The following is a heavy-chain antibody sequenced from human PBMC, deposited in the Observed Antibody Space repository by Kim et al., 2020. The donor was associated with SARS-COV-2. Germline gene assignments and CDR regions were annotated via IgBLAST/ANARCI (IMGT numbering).Heavy chain of an antibody. J-gene: IGHJ3*02. D-gene: IGHD6-19*01. CDR2: IYYSGST. CDR3: ATDDSTGWSRAFDI. Sequence: SETLSLTCTVSGGSISSGAYYWSWIRQHPGKGLEWIGYIYYSGSTYYNPSLKSRVTISVDTSKNQFSLKLSSVTAADTAVYYCATDDSTGWSRAFDIWGQGTMVTVSS. CDR1: GGSISSGAYY. V-gene: IGHV4-31*03.